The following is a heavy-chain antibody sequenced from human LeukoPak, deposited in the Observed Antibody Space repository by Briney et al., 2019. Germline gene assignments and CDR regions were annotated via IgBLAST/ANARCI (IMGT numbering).Heavy chain of an antibody. J-gene: IGHJ6*03. CDR3: AKGLKTAVGPYKGYHYYMDV. CDR1: GFTFSSYA. D-gene: IGHD5-18*01. CDR2: INDRGIGT. V-gene: IGHV3-23*01. Sequence: GGSLRLSCAASGFTFSSYAMSWVRQAPGKGLKWVSTINDRGIGTYYADSVRGRFTISTDNSKNTLSLQVSSLRAEDTAIYYCAKGLKTAVGPYKGYHYYMDVWGKGTTVTVSS.